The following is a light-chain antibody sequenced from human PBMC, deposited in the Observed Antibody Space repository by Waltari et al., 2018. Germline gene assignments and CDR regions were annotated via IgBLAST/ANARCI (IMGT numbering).Light chain of an antibody. CDR1: QSVSSSY. CDR2: GAS. V-gene: IGKV3-20*01. CDR3: QQYGSSPGT. J-gene: IGKJ1*01. Sequence: EIVLTQSPGTLSLSPGERATLSCRASQSVSSSYLAWYQQKPGQAPRLLIYGASSRATCSPDRFSGSGSGTDFTLTISRLEPEDFAVYYCQQYGSSPGTFGQGTKVEIK.